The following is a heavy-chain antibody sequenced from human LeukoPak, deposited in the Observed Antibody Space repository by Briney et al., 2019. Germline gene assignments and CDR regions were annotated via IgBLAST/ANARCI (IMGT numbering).Heavy chain of an antibody. J-gene: IGHJ4*02. CDR2: ISRKVGRT. V-gene: IGHV3-64*05. D-gene: IGHD1-14*01. CDR1: GFTCSSYA. CDR3: VNPQPGGGFDY. Sequence: GGSLRLSCSASGFTCSSYATHCVRHAPERRLEYGSAISRKVGRTHYTDSVKGRCTISRDNSKNTLYIQKGSERAQHTGVDFCVNPQPGGGFDYWGQGTLVTVSS.